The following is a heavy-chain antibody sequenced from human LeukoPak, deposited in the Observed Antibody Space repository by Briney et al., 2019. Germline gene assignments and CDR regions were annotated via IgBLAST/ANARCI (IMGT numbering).Heavy chain of an antibody. J-gene: IGHJ4*02. D-gene: IGHD1-26*01. V-gene: IGHV3-30*04. CDR2: ISYDGSNK. CDR1: GFTFSSYA. CDR3: ARAPPLVGANYYFDY. Sequence: GGSLRLSCAAPGFTFSSYAMHWVRQAPGKGLEWVAVISYDGSNKYYADSVKGRFTISRDNSKNTLYLQMNSLRAEDTAVYYCARAPPLVGANYYFDYWGQGTLVTVSS.